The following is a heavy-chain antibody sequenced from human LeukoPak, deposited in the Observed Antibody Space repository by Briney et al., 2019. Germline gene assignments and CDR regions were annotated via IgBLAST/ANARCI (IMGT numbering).Heavy chain of an antibody. J-gene: IGHJ4*02. CDR2: INQDGSEK. V-gene: IGHV3-7*01. CDR3: ASDDR. Sequence: GGSLRLSCAASGFTFSGYWMSWVRQAPGKGLEWVANINQDGSEKYYVDSVKGRFTISRDNAKNSLYLQMNSLRGEGTAVYYCASDDRWGQGTLVTVSS. CDR1: GFTFSGYW.